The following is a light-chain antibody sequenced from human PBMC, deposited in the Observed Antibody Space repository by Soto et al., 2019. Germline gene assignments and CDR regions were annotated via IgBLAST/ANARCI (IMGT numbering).Light chain of an antibody. J-gene: IGKJ2*01. Sequence: EIVLTQSPDPLSLSPGERATLSCRASQTVNGNSLAGYQRKPGQSARLLIFRASGRAAGIPDSFSGSGSGTDFTLTISRLEPEDFAVYFCQQDGNLPETFGKGTKLHIK. CDR1: QTVNGNS. CDR2: RAS. CDR3: QQDGNLPET. V-gene: IGKV3-20*01.